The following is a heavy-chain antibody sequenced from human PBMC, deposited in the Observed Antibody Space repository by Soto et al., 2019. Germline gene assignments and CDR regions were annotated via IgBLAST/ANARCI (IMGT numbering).Heavy chain of an antibody. Sequence: QVQLVESGGGVVQPGRSLRLSCAASGFTFSSYGMHWVRQAPGKGLEWVAVIWYDGSNKYYADSVKGRFTISRDNSKNTLYLQMNSLRAEDTAVYYCARDSGLWFGELSNAFDIWGQGTMVTVSS. CDR2: IWYDGSNK. J-gene: IGHJ3*02. CDR1: GFTFSSYG. V-gene: IGHV3-33*01. D-gene: IGHD3-10*01. CDR3: ARDSGLWFGELSNAFDI.